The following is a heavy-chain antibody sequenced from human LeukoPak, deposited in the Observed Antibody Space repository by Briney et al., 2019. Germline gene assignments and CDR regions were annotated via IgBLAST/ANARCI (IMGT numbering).Heavy chain of an antibody. V-gene: IGHV4-59*01. CDR2: IYYSGST. CDR3: AREDPKGYCSSTSCEGGHAFDI. CDR1: GGSISNYY. D-gene: IGHD2-2*01. Sequence: SETLSLTCTVSGGSISNYYWGWIRQPPGKGLEWIGYIYYSGSTNYNPSLKSRVTISVDTSKNQFSLKLSSVTAADTAVYYCAREDPKGYCSSTSCEGGHAFDIWGQGTMVAVSS. J-gene: IGHJ3*02.